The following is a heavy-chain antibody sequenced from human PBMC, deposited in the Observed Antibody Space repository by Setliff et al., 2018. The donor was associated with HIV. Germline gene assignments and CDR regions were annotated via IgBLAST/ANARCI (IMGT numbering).Heavy chain of an antibody. CDR1: GDRVSSNNAA. Sequence: TLSLTCAISGDRVSSNNAAWNWIRQSPLRGLEWLGRTYFRSKWYFDYAVSVKSRIIINPGTSKNQFSLHLNSVTPEDTAVYYCARGSYGSVLLWGQGTLVTVSS. D-gene: IGHD6-19*01. V-gene: IGHV6-1*01. J-gene: IGHJ4*02. CDR2: TYFRSKWYF. CDR3: ARGSYGSVLL.